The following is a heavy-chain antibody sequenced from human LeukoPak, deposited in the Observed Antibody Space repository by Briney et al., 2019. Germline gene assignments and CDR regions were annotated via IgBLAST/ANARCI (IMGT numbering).Heavy chain of an antibody. CDR2: IYHSGST. CDR1: GGSISSYY. CDR3: ARGPSDEYSSFYFDY. V-gene: IGHV4-38-2*02. Sequence: SETLSLTCTVSGGSISSYYWGWIRQPPGKGLEWIGSIYHSGSTYYNPSLKSRVTISVDTSKNQFSLKLSSVTAADTAVYYCARGPSDEYSSFYFDYWGQGTLVTVSS. D-gene: IGHD6-6*01. J-gene: IGHJ4*02.